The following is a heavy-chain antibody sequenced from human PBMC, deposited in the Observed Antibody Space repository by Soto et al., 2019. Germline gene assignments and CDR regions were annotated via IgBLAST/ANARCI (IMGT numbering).Heavy chain of an antibody. CDR1: GFSFSDHA. D-gene: IGHD1-20*01. V-gene: IGHV3-30-3*01. Sequence: GGSLRLSCAASGFSFSDHAMRWVRRAPGKGLEWVALVAHDGITKYYAGSVKGRFTVSSDKSTNTLFLQMDSLDTEDTGVYYCARDDCITGIVADIDLWGRGTLVTVSS. CDR2: VAHDGITK. J-gene: IGHJ5*02. CDR3: ARDDCITGIVADIDL.